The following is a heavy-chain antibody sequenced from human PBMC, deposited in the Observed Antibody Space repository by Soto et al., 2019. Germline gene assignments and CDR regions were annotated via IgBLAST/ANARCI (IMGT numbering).Heavy chain of an antibody. D-gene: IGHD3-9*01. Sequence: GGSLRLSCAASGFTFSSYSMNWVRQAPGKGLEWVSSISSSSSYIYYADSVKGRFTISRDNAKNSLYLQMNSLRAEDTAVYYCARRQGTYYDILTGYQYYFDYWGQGTLVTVSS. J-gene: IGHJ4*02. V-gene: IGHV3-21*01. CDR3: ARRQGTYYDILTGYQYYFDY. CDR2: ISSSSSYI. CDR1: GFTFSSYS.